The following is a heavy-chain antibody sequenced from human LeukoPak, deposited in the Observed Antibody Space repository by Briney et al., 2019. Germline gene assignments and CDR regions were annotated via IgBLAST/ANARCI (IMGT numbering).Heavy chain of an antibody. D-gene: IGHD6-13*01. V-gene: IGHV3-21*01. CDR2: MSSSKSYI. J-gene: IGHJ6*03. Sequence: GGSLRLSCAASGFTLNSYRMVWVRQAPGKGLEWVSSMSSSKSYIHYADSVKGRFTISGDNAKNSLYLQMNSLRAEDTAVYYCAKIASRFFYYMDVWGKGTTVTVSS. CDR3: AKIASRFFYYMDV. CDR1: GFTLNSYR.